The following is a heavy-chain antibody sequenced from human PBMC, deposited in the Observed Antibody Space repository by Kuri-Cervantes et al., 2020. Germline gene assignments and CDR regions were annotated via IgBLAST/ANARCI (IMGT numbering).Heavy chain of an antibody. D-gene: IGHD5-18*01. CDR3: AKDDLTSLIHYFDS. CDR2: ISYDGSNK. Sequence: GSLRLSCAASGFTFSSYAMHWVRQAPGKGLEWVAVISYDGSNKYYADSVKGRFTISRDNSKNTLYLQMNSLRAEDTAVYYCAKDDLTSLIHYFDSWGQGTLVTVSS. CDR1: GFTFSSYA. V-gene: IGHV3-30-3*01. J-gene: IGHJ4*02.